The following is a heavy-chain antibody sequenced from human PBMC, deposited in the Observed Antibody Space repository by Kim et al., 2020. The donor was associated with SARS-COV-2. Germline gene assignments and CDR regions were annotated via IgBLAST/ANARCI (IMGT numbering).Heavy chain of an antibody. J-gene: IGHJ5*02. D-gene: IGHD6-19*01. CDR3: ATAAVAGTPDWFDP. Sequence: TQKFQGRVTMTDDTSTDPAYMELSSLRSEDTAFYYCATAAVAGTPDWFDPWGQGTLVTVSS. V-gene: IGHV1-24*01.